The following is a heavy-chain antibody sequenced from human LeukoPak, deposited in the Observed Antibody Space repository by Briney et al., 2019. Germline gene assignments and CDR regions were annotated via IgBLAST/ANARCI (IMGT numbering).Heavy chain of an antibody. Sequence: PGGSLRLSCAAYGFTFSSYGMHWVRQAPGKGLEWVALISYDGSNEYYADSVRGRFTISRGNSKFTLYMQMNSLRAEDTAVYYCARVRAGYCTSTSCYTGMDVWGQGTTVTVSS. CDR1: GFTFSSYG. V-gene: IGHV3-30*03. D-gene: IGHD2-2*01. CDR3: ARVRAGYCTSTSCYTGMDV. J-gene: IGHJ6*02. CDR2: ISYDGSNE.